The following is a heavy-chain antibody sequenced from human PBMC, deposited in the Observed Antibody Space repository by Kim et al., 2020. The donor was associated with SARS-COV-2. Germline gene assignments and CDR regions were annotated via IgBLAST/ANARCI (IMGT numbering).Heavy chain of an antibody. D-gene: IGHD6-25*01. Sequence: GGSLRLSCAASGITFSNYAMTWVRQSPGRGLEWVSTISQSGSDTYYANSVKGRVTISRDNSRTTLFLQLNSLRAEDTAVYYCATMKRVYF. CDR1: GITFSNYA. V-gene: IGHV3-23*01. J-gene: IGHJ2*01. CDR3: ATMKRVYF. CDR2: ISQSGSDT.